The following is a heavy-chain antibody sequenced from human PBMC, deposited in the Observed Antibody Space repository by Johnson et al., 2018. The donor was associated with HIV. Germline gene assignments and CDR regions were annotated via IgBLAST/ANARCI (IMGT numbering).Heavy chain of an antibody. CDR1: GFTFDDYA. Sequence: VQVVESGGVVVQPGGSLRLSCAASGFTFDDYAMHWVRQAPGKGLEWVSLISWDGGSTYYADSVKGRFTISRDNSKNSLYLQMNSLRAEDTALYYCAKEEGSSGLFDAFDIWGQGTMVTVSS. J-gene: IGHJ3*02. CDR3: AKEEGSSGLFDAFDI. D-gene: IGHD6-19*01. V-gene: IGHV3-43D*03. CDR2: ISWDGGST.